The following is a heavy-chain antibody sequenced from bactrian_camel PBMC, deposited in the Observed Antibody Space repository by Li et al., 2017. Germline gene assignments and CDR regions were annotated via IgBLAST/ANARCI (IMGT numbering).Heavy chain of an antibody. J-gene: IGHJ6*01. CDR3: AAARNDPGRSCRAETDFVY. CDR2: TYTRQSTT. Sequence: HVQLVESGGGSVQAGGSLKLSCEMSGYTYTSKPCMGWFRQAPGKEREWVATTYTRQSTTNYADSVQGRLHMSKDSANNILYLQIDSLKPEDTAMYYCAAARNDPGRSCRAETDFVYWGQGTQVTVS. D-gene: IGHD6*01. CDR1: GYTYTSKPC. V-gene: IGHV3S1*01.